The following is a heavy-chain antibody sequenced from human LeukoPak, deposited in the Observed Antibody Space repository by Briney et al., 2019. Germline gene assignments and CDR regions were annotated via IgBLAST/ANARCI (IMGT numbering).Heavy chain of an antibody. V-gene: IGHV4-59*08. CDR1: GGSMSPYY. J-gene: IGHJ5*02. D-gene: IGHD6-13*01. Sequence: KSSETLSLTCSVSGGSMSPYYWNWIRQPPGKGLEWVGYIHYGGSSNYNPSLKSRVTISLDTSKNQVSLKLTPVTAADTAVDYCARSFTYSSSRFDPWGQGTLVTVSS. CDR2: IHYGGSS. CDR3: ARSFTYSSSRFDP.